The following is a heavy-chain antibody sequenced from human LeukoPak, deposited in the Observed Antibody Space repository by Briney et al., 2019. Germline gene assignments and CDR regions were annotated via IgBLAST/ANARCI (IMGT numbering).Heavy chain of an antibody. Sequence: GASVKVSCKASGYXFTGYYIHWVRQAPGQGLEWMGWIIPNSGGTNYAQNFQGRVTMTRDTSISTAYMELSRLRSDDTAVYYCARDQRRDGYNSFDYWGQGTLVTVSS. CDR2: IIPNSGGT. CDR1: GYXFTGYY. J-gene: IGHJ4*02. CDR3: ARDQRRDGYNSFDY. D-gene: IGHD5-24*01. V-gene: IGHV1-2*02.